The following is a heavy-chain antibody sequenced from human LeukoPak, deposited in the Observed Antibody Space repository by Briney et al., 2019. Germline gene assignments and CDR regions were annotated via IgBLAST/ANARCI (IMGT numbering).Heavy chain of an antibody. CDR3: AKDRTLGGFDY. CDR2: VSDSGSDT. D-gene: IGHD2-15*01. CDR1: GFTFSNHG. J-gene: IGHJ4*02. V-gene: IGHV3-23*01. Sequence: GGSLRLSCAASGFTFSNHGMSWVRQASGKGLEWVSAVSDSGSDTYYADSVKGRFTVSRDNSKNTLYLQMNSLRAEDTAVYYCAKDRTLGGFDYWGQGTLVTVSS.